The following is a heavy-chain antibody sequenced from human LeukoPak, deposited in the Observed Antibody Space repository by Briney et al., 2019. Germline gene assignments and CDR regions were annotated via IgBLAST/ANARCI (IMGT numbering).Heavy chain of an antibody. D-gene: IGHD3-22*01. V-gene: IGHV1-69*01. Sequence: ASVKVSCKASGGTFSSYAISWVRQAPGQGLEWMGGIIPIFGTANYAQKFQGRVTITADESTSTAYMELSSLRSEDTAVYYCASTYYYDSSGLNFDYWSQGTLVTVSS. CDR1: GGTFSSYA. CDR2: IIPIFGTA. J-gene: IGHJ4*02. CDR3: ASTYYYDSSGLNFDY.